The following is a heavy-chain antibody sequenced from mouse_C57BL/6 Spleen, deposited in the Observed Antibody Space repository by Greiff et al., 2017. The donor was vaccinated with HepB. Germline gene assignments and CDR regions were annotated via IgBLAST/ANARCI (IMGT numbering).Heavy chain of an antibody. CDR3: ARTRLGTY. V-gene: IGHV1-54*01. CDR2: INPGSGGT. D-gene: IGHD4-1*01. Sequence: VKLQQSGAELVRPGTSVKVSCKASGYAFTNYLIEWVKQRPGQGLEWIGVINPGSGGTNYNEKFKGKATLTADKSSSTAYMQLSSLTSEDSAVYFCARTRLGTYWGQGTLVTVSA. CDR1: GYAFTNYL. J-gene: IGHJ3*01.